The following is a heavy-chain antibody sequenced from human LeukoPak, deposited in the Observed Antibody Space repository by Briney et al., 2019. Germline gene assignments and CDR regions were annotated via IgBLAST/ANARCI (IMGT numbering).Heavy chain of an antibody. CDR3: ARDWVAGVPFDAFDI. D-gene: IGHD3-10*01. CDR2: IKEDGSEK. Sequence: GGSLRLSCVASGFTLSNYWMSWVRQAPGKGLEWVANIKEDGSEKYYVGSVKGRFTITRDNAKNSLYLHMDSLTAEDTAIYYCARDWVAGVPFDAFDIWGQGTMVSVSS. V-gene: IGHV3-7*01. J-gene: IGHJ3*02. CDR1: GFTLSNYW.